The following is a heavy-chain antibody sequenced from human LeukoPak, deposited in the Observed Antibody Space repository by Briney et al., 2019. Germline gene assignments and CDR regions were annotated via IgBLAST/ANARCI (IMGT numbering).Heavy chain of an antibody. D-gene: IGHD3-10*01. J-gene: IGHJ6*03. Sequence: PSETLSLTCTVSGGSISSSSYYWGWIRQPPGKGLEWIGSIYYSGSTYYNPSLKSRVTISVDTSKNQFSLKLSSVTAADTAVYYCARGRNYYGSGSYSKPYYYYYYMDVWGKGTTVTISS. CDR2: IYYSGST. CDR3: ARGRNYYGSGSYSKPYYYYYYMDV. V-gene: IGHV4-39*07. CDR1: GGSISSSSYY.